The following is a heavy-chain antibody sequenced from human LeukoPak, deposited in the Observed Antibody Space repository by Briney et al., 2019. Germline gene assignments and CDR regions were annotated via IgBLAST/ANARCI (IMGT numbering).Heavy chain of an antibody. D-gene: IGHD3-10*01. CDR3: ARDLDMVRGVIIYYYYYGMDV. Sequence: GASVKVSCKASGYTFTGYYIHWVRQAPGQGLEWMGWINPNSGGTNYAQKFQGRVTMTRDTSISTAYMELSRLRSDDTAVYYCARDLDMVRGVIIYYYYYGMDVWGQGTTVTVSS. CDR1: GYTFTGYY. J-gene: IGHJ6*02. V-gene: IGHV1-2*02. CDR2: INPNSGGT.